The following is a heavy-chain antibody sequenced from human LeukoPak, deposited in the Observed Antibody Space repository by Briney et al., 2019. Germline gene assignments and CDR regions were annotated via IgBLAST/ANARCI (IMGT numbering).Heavy chain of an antibody. CDR3: AREDLSRDSSGYYAD. V-gene: IGHV6-1*01. CDR2: TYYRSKWYN. CDR1: GDSVSINSAA. D-gene: IGHD3-22*01. Sequence: SQTLSLTCAISGDSVSINSAAWNWIRQSPSRGLEWLGRTYYRSKWYNDYAVSVKSRITISPDTSKNQFSLQLNSVTPEDTAVYYCAREDLSRDSSGYYADWGQGTLVTVSS. J-gene: IGHJ4*02.